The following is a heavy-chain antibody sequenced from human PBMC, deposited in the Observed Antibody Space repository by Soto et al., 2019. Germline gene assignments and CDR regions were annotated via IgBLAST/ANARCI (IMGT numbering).Heavy chain of an antibody. V-gene: IGHV1-69*05. D-gene: IGHD1-26*01. Sequence: QVQLVQSGAEVKKPGSSVKVSCKASGGTFSSYAISWVRQAPGQGLEWMGGIIPIFGTANYAQKFQGRVTXTXDXXTSTAYMELSSLRSEDTAVYYCASTEGRIVGAFDYWGQGTLVTVSS. CDR2: IIPIFGTA. CDR3: ASTEGRIVGAFDY. J-gene: IGHJ4*02. CDR1: GGTFSSYA.